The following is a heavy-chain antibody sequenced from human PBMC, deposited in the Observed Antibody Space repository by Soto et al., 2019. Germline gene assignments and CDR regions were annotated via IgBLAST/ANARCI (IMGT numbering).Heavy chain of an antibody. CDR2: IYPGDSDT. CDR1: GYSFTSYW. V-gene: IGHV5-51*01. Sequence: EVQLVQSGAEVKKPGESLKISCKGSGYSFTSYWIGWVRQMPGKGLEWMGIIYPGDSDTRYSPSFQGQVTISADKSISPAYLQWSSLKASDTAMYDGERVLYGVCPFFGMDVWGQGSTVTVSS. D-gene: IGHD3-10*01. J-gene: IGHJ6*02. CDR3: ERVLYGVCPFFGMDV.